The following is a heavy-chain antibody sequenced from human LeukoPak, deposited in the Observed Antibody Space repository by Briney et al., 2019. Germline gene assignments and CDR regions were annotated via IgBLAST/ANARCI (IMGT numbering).Heavy chain of an antibody. V-gene: IGHV4-39*07. CDR3: ARGRGYHAFDI. Sequence: SETLSLTCTVSGGSISSSSYYWGWIRQPPGKGLEWIGSIYYSGSTYYNPSLKSRVTISVDTSKNQFSLKLSSVTAADTAVYYCARGRGYHAFDIWGQGTMVTVSS. J-gene: IGHJ3*02. CDR1: GGSISSSSYY. D-gene: IGHD3-22*01. CDR2: IYYSGST.